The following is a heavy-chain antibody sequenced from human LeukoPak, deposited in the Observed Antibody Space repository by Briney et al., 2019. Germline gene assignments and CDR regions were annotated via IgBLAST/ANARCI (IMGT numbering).Heavy chain of an antibody. CDR2: IWCVGSNK. CDR1: GFTFRSDA. Sequence: PGGSLRLSCATSGFTFRSDAMRWVRQSPVKGLERVAQIWCVGSNKYYADTVKGRFSVSRDNSRNTLYLQLNSLRVEDTAAYYCASDELRLAPYAMDVWGQGIMTTVPS. J-gene: IGHJ6*02. D-gene: IGHD2-15*01. V-gene: IGHV3-33*01. CDR3: ASDELRLAPYAMDV.